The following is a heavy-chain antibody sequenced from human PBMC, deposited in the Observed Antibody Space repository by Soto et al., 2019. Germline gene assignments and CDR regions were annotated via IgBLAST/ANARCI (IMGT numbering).Heavy chain of an antibody. D-gene: IGHD5-18*01. Sequence: QVKLMQSGAEVKKPGASVRVSCKASGYTFTHYYIHWVRQAPGQGLEWMGIINPNGGITTYAQKFRAGFTMTRDTSTSTVYPELSSLRSEDSAVYYCATSVNSAMAFDYWGQGTLVAVSS. CDR1: GYTFTHYY. V-gene: IGHV1-46*01. CDR2: INPNGGIT. J-gene: IGHJ4*02. CDR3: ATSVNSAMAFDY.